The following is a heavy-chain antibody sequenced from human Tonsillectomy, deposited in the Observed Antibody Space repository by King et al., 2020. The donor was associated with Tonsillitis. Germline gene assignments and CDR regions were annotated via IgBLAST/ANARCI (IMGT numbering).Heavy chain of an antibody. CDR1: GGTFSNYA. D-gene: IGHD4-23*01. Sequence: GQLVQSGAEVKKPGSSVKVSCKVSGGTFSNYAINWVRQAPGQGLDWMGGIIPIFGTANYAQKFQGRVTITADESTSTAYMELSSLRSEDTAVYYCARDLPAPTTVLTPYGMDVLGQGTTVTVSS. CDR2: IIPIFGTA. CDR3: ARDLPAPTTVLTPYGMDV. V-gene: IGHV1-69*01. J-gene: IGHJ6*02.